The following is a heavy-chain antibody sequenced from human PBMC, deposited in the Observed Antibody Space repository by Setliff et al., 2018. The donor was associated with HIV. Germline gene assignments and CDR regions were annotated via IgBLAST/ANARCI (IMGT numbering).Heavy chain of an antibody. D-gene: IGHD3-10*01. J-gene: IGHJ3*02. CDR2: ISGGST. CDR3: ARDRGYPDSFNI. V-gene: IGHV3-66*01. CDR1: GFTVSSNE. Sequence: PGGSLRLSCAASGFTVSSNEMSWVRQAPGKGLEWVSSISGGSTYYADSRKGRFTISRDDSKTTLYLQMNSLRAEDTAVYYCARDRGYPDSFNIWGQGTVVTVS.